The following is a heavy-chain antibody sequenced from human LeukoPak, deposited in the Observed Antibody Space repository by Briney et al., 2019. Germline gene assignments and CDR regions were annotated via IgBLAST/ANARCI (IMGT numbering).Heavy chain of an antibody. D-gene: IGHD3-16*01. J-gene: IGHJ4*02. CDR3: ARDGGGFTLRLGELAFDY. Sequence: GGSLRLSCAASGFTFSSYGMTWVRQAPGKGLEWVSGINWNGGSTGYVDSVKGRFTISRDNAKNSLYLQMSSLRAEDTALYYCARDGGGFTLRLGELAFDYWGQGSLVTVSS. CDR1: GFTFSSYG. CDR2: INWNGGST. V-gene: IGHV3-20*04.